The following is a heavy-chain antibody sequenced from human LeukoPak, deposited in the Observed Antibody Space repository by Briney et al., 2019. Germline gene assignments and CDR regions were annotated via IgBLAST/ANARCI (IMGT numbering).Heavy chain of an antibody. D-gene: IGHD3-10*01. CDR3: ATKRPGPYYYGSGSLDAFDI. V-gene: IGHV3-23*01. J-gene: IGHJ3*02. CDR1: GFTFSSYA. Sequence: GGSLRLSCAASGFTFSSYAMSWVRQAPGKGLEWVSGVSDSGGSTYYADSVKGRFTISRDNSKNTLYLQMNSLRAEDTAVYYCATKRPGPYYYGSGSLDAFDIWGQGTMVTVSS. CDR2: VSDSGGST.